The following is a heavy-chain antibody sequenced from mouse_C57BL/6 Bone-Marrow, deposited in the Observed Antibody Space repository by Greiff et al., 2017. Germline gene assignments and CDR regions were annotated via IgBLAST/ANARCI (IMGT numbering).Heavy chain of an antibody. J-gene: IGHJ4*01. Sequence: QVQLKQPGAELVKPGASVKMSCKASGYTFTSSWITWVKQRPGQGLEWSGDIYPGSGSTNYNEQFKSKATLTVDTSSSTAYMQLSSLTSEDAAVYYGGVGAGPYYYAMEYWGQGTSVTVSS. V-gene: IGHV1-55*01. CDR1: GYTFTSSW. CDR3: GVGAGPYYYAMEY. D-gene: IGHD1-1*02. CDR2: IYPGSGST.